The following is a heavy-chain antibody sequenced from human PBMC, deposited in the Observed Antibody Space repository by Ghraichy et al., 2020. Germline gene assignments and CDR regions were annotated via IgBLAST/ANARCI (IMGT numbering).Heavy chain of an antibody. V-gene: IGHV3-48*02. CDR1: GFTFSSYS. D-gene: IGHD4-23*01. CDR2: IPSSSRFV. CDR3: ARGSSVVRFYYYAGLDV. Sequence: GGSLRLSCVGSGFTFSSYSMNWVRQSPGKGLEWVSYIPSSSRFVSYADSVKGRFTISRNNPQNSLYLEMSSLTDDDTAVYYCARGSSVVRFYYYAGLDVWGQGTTVTVSS. J-gene: IGHJ6*02.